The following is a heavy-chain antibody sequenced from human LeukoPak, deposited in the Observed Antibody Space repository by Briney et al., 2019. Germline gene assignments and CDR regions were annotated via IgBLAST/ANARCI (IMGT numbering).Heavy chain of an antibody. V-gene: IGHV3-33*06. CDR2: IWYDGSNK. D-gene: IGHD3-22*01. CDR1: GFTFSSYG. CDR3: AKDSGYDSSGYFYYYYYYMDV. Sequence: GRSLILSCAASGFTFSSYGMHWVRQAPGKGLEWVAVIWYDGSNKYYADSVKGRFTISRDNSKNTLCLQMNSLRAEDTAVYYCAKDSGYDSSGYFYYYYYYMDVWSKGTTVTVSS. J-gene: IGHJ6*03.